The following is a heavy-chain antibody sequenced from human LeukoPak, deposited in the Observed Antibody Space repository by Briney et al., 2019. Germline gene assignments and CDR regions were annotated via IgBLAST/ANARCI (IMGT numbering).Heavy chain of an antibody. J-gene: IGHJ3*02. CDR1: GDSINRHY. CDR2: ITYSRTT. CDR3: ATNAGPAALDAIDI. V-gene: IGHV4-59*08. Sequence: PSEALSLTCTVSGDSINRHYWSCIRQPPGKRLEWIGYITYSRTTKYNPSLNDRVTQLTDPANNQSSLWLRCATRADASMYYWATNAGPAALDAIDIWGQGTIVTVSS. D-gene: IGHD6-25*01.